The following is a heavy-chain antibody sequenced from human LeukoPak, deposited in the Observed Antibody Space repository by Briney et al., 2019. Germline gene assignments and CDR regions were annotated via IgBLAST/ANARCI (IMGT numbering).Heavy chain of an antibody. CDR2: ISYDGSNK. D-gene: IGHD6-19*01. Sequence: GGSLRLSCAASGFTFSRYNMKWVRQAPGKGLEWVAVISYDGSNKYYADSVKGRFTISRDNSKNTLYLQMNSLRAEDTAVYYCEKTSSGYFDYWGQGTLVTVSS. V-gene: IGHV3-30*18. J-gene: IGHJ4*02. CDR3: EKTSSGYFDY. CDR1: GFTFSRYN.